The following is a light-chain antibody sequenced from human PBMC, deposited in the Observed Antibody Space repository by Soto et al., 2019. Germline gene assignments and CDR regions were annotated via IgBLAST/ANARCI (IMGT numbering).Light chain of an antibody. Sequence: QSALTQPPSASGAPGQSVTISCTGTSSDVGGYNYVSWYQQHPGKAPKLIIYDVSQRPSGVPHRFSGSKSGNTASLTVSELQVDDEADYYCSSYAGSDNRYVFGSGTKVTVL. V-gene: IGLV2-8*01. CDR2: DVS. CDR1: SSDVGGYNY. CDR3: SSYAGSDNRYV. J-gene: IGLJ1*01.